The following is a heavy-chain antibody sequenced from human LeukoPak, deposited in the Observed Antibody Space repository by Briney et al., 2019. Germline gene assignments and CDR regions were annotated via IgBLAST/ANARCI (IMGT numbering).Heavy chain of an antibody. CDR3: ARGGHPGYCGGDCYSFDY. CDR1: GYTFTSYY. J-gene: IGHJ4*02. Sequence: GASVKVSCKASGYTFTSYYMHWVRQAPGQGLEWMGIINPSGGSTSYAQKFQGRVTITADESTSTAYMELSSLRSEDTAVYYCARGGHPGYCGGDCYSFDYWGQGTLVTVSS. CDR2: INPSGGST. V-gene: IGHV1-46*01. D-gene: IGHD2-21*02.